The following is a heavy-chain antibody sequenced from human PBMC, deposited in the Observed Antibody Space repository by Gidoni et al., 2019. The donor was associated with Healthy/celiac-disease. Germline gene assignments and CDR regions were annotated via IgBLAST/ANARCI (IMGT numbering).Heavy chain of an antibody. J-gene: IGHJ5*02. V-gene: IGHV1-69*01. D-gene: IGHD6-13*01. CDR1: GGTFSSYA. Sequence: QVQLVQSGAEVKKPGSSVTVSCKASGGTFSSYAISWVRQAPGQGLEWMGGIIPIFGTANYAQKFQGRVTITADESTSTAYMELSSLRSEDTAVYYCARDLSSSRIRSSSWYPPSYNWFDPWGQGTLVTVSS. CDR3: ARDLSSSRIRSSSWYPPSYNWFDP. CDR2: IIPIFGTA.